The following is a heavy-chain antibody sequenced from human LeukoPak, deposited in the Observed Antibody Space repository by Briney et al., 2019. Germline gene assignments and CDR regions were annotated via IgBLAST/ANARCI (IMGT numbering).Heavy chain of an antibody. CDR1: GGFISSGNW. V-gene: IGHV4-4*02. Sequence: PSETLSLTCAVSGGFISSGNWWSWVRQPPGKGLEWIGEIYHSGSTNYNPSLKSRVTISLDKSKNQFSLKLSSVTAADTAVYYCARIVVVPAAMNGYYYYYGMDVWGQGTTVTVSS. CDR3: ARIVVVPAAMNGYYYYYGMDV. D-gene: IGHD2-2*01. CDR2: IYHSGST. J-gene: IGHJ6*02.